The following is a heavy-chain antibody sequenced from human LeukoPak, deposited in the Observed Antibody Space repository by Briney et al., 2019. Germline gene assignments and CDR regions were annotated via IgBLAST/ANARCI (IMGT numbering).Heavy chain of an antibody. J-gene: IGHJ4*02. CDR1: GFTVSSTY. CDR2: VYSVSST. CDR3: ASLYSGSYPG. Sequence: GGSLRLSCAVSGFTVSSTYMSWVRQAPGKGLEWVSVVYSVSSTYYADSVKGRFTISRDNSKNTLYLQMNSLRAEDTAVYYCASLYSGSYPGWGQGTLVTVSS. V-gene: IGHV3-66*01. D-gene: IGHD1-26*01.